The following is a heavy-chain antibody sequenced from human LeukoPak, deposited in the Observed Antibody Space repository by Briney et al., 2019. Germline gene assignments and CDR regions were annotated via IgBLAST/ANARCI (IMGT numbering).Heavy chain of an antibody. J-gene: IGHJ3*02. D-gene: IGHD3-3*02. CDR3: VKLDGTDAFDI. Sequence: KPGGSLRLSCAASGLTFSNAWMSWVRQAPGKGLEWVGRIKSKTDGGTTDYAAPVKGRFTISRDGSKDTLYLQMSSLRTEDTAVYYCVKLDGTDAFDIWGQGTMVTVSS. CDR1: GLTFSNAW. V-gene: IGHV3-15*05. CDR2: IKSKTDGGTT.